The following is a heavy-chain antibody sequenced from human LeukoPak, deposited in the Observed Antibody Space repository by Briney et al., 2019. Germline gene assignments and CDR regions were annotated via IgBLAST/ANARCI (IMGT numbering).Heavy chain of an antibody. CDR2: VNNDGSST. D-gene: IGHD2-15*01. Sequence: GGSLRLSCAASGFTFTSYWMHWVRQAPGKGLVWVARVNNDGSSTVYADSVKGRFTISRDNAKNTLYLQMNSLRAEDTAVYYCARGSSGYCSGGSCLFVVWGQGTTVTVSS. CDR1: GFTFTSYW. J-gene: IGHJ6*02. V-gene: IGHV3-74*01. CDR3: ARGSSGYCSGGSCLFVV.